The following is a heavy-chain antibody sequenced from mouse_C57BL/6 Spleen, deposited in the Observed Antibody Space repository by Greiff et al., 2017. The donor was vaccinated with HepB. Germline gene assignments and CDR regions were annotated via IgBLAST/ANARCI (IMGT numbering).Heavy chain of an antibody. J-gene: IGHJ3*01. D-gene: IGHD2-5*01. Sequence: EVQLQQSGPELVKPGASVKISCKASGYTFTDYYMNWVKQSHGKSLEWIGDINPNNGGTRYNQKFKGKATLTVDKSSSTAYMELRSLTSEDSAVYYCARSFYSNYLAWFAYWGQGTLVTVSA. CDR3: ARSFYSNYLAWFAY. V-gene: IGHV1-26*01. CDR2: INPNNGGT. CDR1: GYTFTDYY.